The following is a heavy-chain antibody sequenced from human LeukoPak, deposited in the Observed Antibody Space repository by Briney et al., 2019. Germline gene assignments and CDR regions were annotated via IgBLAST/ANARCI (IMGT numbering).Heavy chain of an antibody. CDR2: IYYDGSQT. V-gene: IGHV3-33*01. J-gene: IGHJ3*02. CDR1: GFTFNFFA. CDR3: ARDQGTVKTIRGFEI. Sequence: GSSLRLSCAASGFTFNFFAMHWVRQAPGKGLEWVAVIYYDGSQTYYADFVKGRFTISRDNSKNTVYPQMNSLRAEDTAIYFCARDQGTVKTIRGFEIWGQGTMVTVSS. D-gene: IGHD5-24*01.